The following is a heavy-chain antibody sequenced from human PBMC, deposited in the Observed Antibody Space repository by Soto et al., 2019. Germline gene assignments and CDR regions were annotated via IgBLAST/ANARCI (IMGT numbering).Heavy chain of an antibody. V-gene: IGHV4-59*01. Sequence: SDTLSLTCTVSGGSISSYYWSWIREPPGKGLEWIGNFYYSGSTNYNPSLKSRVTISVDTSKNQFSLKLSSVTAADTAVYYCARDTGHGSSGYYDYWGQGTLVTVSS. CDR1: GGSISSYY. CDR3: ARDTGHGSSGYYDY. J-gene: IGHJ4*02. CDR2: FYYSGST. D-gene: IGHD3-22*01.